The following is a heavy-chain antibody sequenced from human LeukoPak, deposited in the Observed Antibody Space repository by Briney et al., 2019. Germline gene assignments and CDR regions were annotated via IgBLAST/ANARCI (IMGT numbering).Heavy chain of an antibody. Sequence: GGSLRLSCAASGFTFSAYRMNWVRQAPGKGLEWVSSISSSGTYIYYADSVKGRFTISRDNAKNSLYLQMNSLRAEDTAVYYCARELAVTMVRGVRYFDYWGQGTLVTVSS. V-gene: IGHV3-21*01. CDR1: GFTFSAYR. CDR2: ISSSGTYI. CDR3: ARELAVTMVRGVRYFDY. D-gene: IGHD3-10*01. J-gene: IGHJ4*02.